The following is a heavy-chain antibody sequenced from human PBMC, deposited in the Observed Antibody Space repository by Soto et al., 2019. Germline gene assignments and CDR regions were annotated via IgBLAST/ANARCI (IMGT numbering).Heavy chain of an antibody. D-gene: IGHD4-17*01. V-gene: IGHV4-59*01. J-gene: IGHJ4*02. CDR1: GVSISSYY. Sequence: SETLSLTCTVSGVSISSYYWSWIRQPPGKGLEWIGYIYYSGSTNYNPSLRSRVTISVDTSKNQFSLKLSSVTAADTAVYYCARWYGGSLDYWGQGTLVTVSS. CDR3: ARWYGGSLDY. CDR2: IYYSGST.